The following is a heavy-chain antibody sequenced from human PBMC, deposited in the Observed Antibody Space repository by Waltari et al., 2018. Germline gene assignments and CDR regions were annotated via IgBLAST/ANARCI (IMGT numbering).Heavy chain of an antibody. Sequence: QVQLVQSGAEVKKPGSSVKVSCKASGGTFSSYAISWVRQAPGQGLEWMGRIIPILGIANHAQQLQHRVTITADESTSTAYMELSSLRSEDTAVYYCARDSSGYLRGMDVWGQGTTVTVSS. V-gene: IGHV1-69*04. CDR2: IIPILGIA. CDR1: GGTFSSYA. D-gene: IGHD3-22*01. J-gene: IGHJ6*02. CDR3: ARDSSGYLRGMDV.